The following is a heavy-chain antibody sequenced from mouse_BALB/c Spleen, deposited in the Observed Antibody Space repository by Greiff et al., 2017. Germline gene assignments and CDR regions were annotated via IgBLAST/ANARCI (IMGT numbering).Heavy chain of an antibody. CDR3: ARHYYGGAY. Sequence: EVQGVESGPGLVKPSQSLSLTCTVTGYSITSDYAWNWIRQFPGNKLEWMGYISYSGSTSYNPSLKSRISITRDTSKNQFFLQLNSVTTEDTATYYCARHYYGGAYWGQGTLVTVSA. V-gene: IGHV3-2*02. J-gene: IGHJ3*01. CDR1: GYSITSDYA. CDR2: ISYSGST. D-gene: IGHD1-1*01.